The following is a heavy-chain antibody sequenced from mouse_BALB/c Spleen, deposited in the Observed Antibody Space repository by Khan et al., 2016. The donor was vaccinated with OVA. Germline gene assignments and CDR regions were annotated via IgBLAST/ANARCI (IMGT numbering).Heavy chain of an antibody. CDR3: ARSTYRYAFAY. CDR2: MIYSGDT. D-gene: IGHD2-14*01. Sequence: EVELQESGPSLVKPSQTLSLTCSVTGDSITSGYWTWIRKFPGNKLEYMGYMIYSGDTYYNPSLKSRISIPRHTSTNQYYLELKSVATEDTATYYCARSTYRYAFAYWGQGTLVTVSA. V-gene: IGHV3-8*02. J-gene: IGHJ3*01. CDR1: GDSITSGY.